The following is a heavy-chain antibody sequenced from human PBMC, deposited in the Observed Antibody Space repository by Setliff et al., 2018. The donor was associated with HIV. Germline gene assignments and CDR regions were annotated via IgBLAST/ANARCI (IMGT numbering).Heavy chain of an antibody. CDR1: GGTFNSYG. CDR2: IIPMFGTP. Sequence: SVKVSCKASGGTFNSYGISWVRQAPGQGLEWMGGIIPMFGTPNYAQKFQGRVTITADESTTTAYMELRSLRSEDTAVYYCARDSSGYGEDYYYYYTDVWGKGTTVTVSS. J-gene: IGHJ6*03. CDR3: ARDSSGYGEDYYYYYTDV. V-gene: IGHV1-69*13. D-gene: IGHD3-22*01.